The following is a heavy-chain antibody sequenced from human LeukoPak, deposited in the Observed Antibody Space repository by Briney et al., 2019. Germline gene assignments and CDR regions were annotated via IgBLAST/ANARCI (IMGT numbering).Heavy chain of an antibody. CDR3: ARGAPITMIVVVIKVGFDY. CDR2: IDPNSGGT. CDR1: GYTFTSYY. J-gene: IGHJ4*02. V-gene: IGHV1-2*02. D-gene: IGHD3-22*01. Sequence: GVSVKVSCKASGYTFTSYYMHWVRQAPGQGLEWMGWIDPNSGGTSYAQKFQGRVTMTRDTSTSSAYMELSRLTSDDTAVYYCARGAPITMIVVVIKVGFDYWGQGTLVPVSS.